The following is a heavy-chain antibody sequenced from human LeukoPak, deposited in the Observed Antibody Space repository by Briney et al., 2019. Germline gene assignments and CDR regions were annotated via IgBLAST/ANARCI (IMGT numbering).Heavy chain of an antibody. CDR3: AXXXERXYSYGSSYLVDY. CDR1: GGSISSSSYY. Sequence: PSETLSLTCTVSGGSISSSSYYWGWIRQPPGKGLEWIGSIYYSGSTYYNPSLKSRITISVYTSKNEFPLKLSSVSDADTAVYYCAXXXERXYSYGSSYLVDYWGQGTLVTVSS. V-gene: IGHV4-39*01. D-gene: IGHD5-18*01. CDR2: IYYSGST. J-gene: IGHJ4*02.